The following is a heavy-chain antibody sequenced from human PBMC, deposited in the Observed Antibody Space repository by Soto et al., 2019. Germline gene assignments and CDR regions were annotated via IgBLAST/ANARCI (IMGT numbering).Heavy chain of an antibody. V-gene: IGHV5-51*01. D-gene: IGHD6-19*01. CDR1: GYSFTGYW. J-gene: IGHJ6*02. Sequence: PGESLKISCKGSGYSFTGYWIGWVRQMPGKGLEWMGIIYPGDSDTRYSPSFQGQVTISADKSISTAYLQWSSLKASDTAMYYCASHIAVAGDYYYYGMDVWGQGTTVTVSS. CDR2: IYPGDSDT. CDR3: ASHIAVAGDYYYYGMDV.